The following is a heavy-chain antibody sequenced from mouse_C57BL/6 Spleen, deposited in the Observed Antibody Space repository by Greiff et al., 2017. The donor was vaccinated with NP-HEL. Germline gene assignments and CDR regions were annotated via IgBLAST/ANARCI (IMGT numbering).Heavy chain of an antibody. CDR2: IDPNSGGT. CDR3: ARSRATDYPYWYFDV. D-gene: IGHD3-1*01. Sequence: VQLQQPGAELVKPGASVKLSCKASGYTFTSYWMHWVKQRPGRGLEWIGRIDPNSGGTKYNEKFKSKATLTVDKPSSTAYMQLSSLTSEDSAVYYCARSRATDYPYWYFDVWGTGTTVTVSS. CDR1: GYTFTSYW. J-gene: IGHJ1*03. V-gene: IGHV1-72*01.